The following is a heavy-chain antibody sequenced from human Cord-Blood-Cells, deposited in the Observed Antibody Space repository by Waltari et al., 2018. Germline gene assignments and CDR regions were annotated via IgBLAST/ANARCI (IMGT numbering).Heavy chain of an antibody. Sequence: QVQLQEPVPGLVKPSETLSLTCTVSGGSISSHYWSWIRQPPGKGLEWIGYIYYSGSTNYNPSLTSRVTISVDTSKNQFSLKLSSVTAADTAVYYCARGGLAKTYYYDSSGYTDDAFDIWGQGTMVTVSS. CDR1: GGSISSHY. J-gene: IGHJ3*02. CDR3: ARGGLAKTYYYDSSGYTDDAFDI. D-gene: IGHD3-22*01. V-gene: IGHV4-59*11. CDR2: IYYSGST.